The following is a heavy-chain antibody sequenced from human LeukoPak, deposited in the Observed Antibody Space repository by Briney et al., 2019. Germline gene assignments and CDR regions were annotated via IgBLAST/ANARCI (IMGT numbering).Heavy chain of an antibody. V-gene: IGHV4-4*07. CDR1: GGSISSYY. D-gene: IGHD3-3*01. J-gene: IGHJ3*02. CDR3: ARVGEVEWFFAFDI. CDR2: VHSSGST. Sequence: PSETLSLTCTVSGGSISSYYWNWVRQPAGKGLEWIGRVHSSGSTNYNPSLKSRVTISVDTSKNEFSLKLSSVTAADTAVYYCARVGEVEWFFAFDIWGQGTMVTVSS.